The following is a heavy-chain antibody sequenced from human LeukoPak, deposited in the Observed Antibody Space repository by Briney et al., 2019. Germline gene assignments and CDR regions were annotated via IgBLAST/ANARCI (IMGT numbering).Heavy chain of an antibody. Sequence: PGGSLRLSCAASGFTVSSNYMSWVRQAPGKGLEWVSVIYSGGSPYYADSVKGRFTISRGNSKNTLYLQMNSLRAEDTAVYYCARVLTGTLDYWGQGTLVTVSS. CDR2: IYSGGSP. V-gene: IGHV3-53*01. D-gene: IGHD1-7*01. CDR3: ARVLTGTLDY. CDR1: GFTVSSNY. J-gene: IGHJ4*02.